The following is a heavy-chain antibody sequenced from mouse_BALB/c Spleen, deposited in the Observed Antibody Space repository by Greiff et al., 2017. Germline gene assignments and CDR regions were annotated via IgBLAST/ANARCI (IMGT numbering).Heavy chain of an antibody. CDR2: ISSGGSYT. CDR3: ARHVYYDYDWFAY. J-gene: IGHJ3*01. CDR1: GFTFSSYA. V-gene: IGHV5-9-3*01. D-gene: IGHD2-4*01. Sequence: EVKLMESGGGLVKPGGSLKLSCAASGFTFSSYAMSWVRQTPEKRLEWVATISSGGSYTYYPDSVKGRFTISRDNAKNTLYLQMSSLRSEDTAMYYCARHVYYDYDWFAYWGQGTLVTVSA.